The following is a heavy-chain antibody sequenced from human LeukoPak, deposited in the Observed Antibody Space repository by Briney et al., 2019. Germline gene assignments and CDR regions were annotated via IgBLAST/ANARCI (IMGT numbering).Heavy chain of an antibody. Sequence: SETLSLTCTVSGGSISSSSYYWGWIRQPPGKGLEWIGSIYYSGSTYYNPSLKSRVTISVDTSKNQFSLKLSSVTAADTAVYYCARDYYDSSGYSETFDYWGQGTLVTVS. CDR1: GGSISSSSYY. CDR2: IYYSGST. J-gene: IGHJ4*02. V-gene: IGHV4-39*01. CDR3: ARDYYDSSGYSETFDY. D-gene: IGHD3-22*01.